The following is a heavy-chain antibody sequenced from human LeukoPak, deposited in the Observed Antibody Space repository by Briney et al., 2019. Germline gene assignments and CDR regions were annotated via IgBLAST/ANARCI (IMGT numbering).Heavy chain of an antibody. J-gene: IGHJ4*02. CDR2: ISGSGGST. CDR3: AKDRAPGIVVAGTIDY. D-gene: IGHD6-19*01. Sequence: GGSLRLSCAASGFTFSSYAMSWVRQAPGKGLEWVSAISGSGGSTYYADSVKGRFTISRDYSKNTLYLQMNSLRAEDTAVYYCAKDRAPGIVVAGTIDYWGQRTLVTVSS. CDR1: GFTFSSYA. V-gene: IGHV3-23*01.